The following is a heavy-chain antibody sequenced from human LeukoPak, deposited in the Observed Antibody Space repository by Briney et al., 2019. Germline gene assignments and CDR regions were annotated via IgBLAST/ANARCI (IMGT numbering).Heavy chain of an antibody. CDR2: INWNGGST. D-gene: IGHD3-3*01. CDR1: GFTFDDYG. CDR3: ARVSAVFGVVPVIVRRGRYYFDY. V-gene: IGHV3-20*04. Sequence: PGGSLRLSCAASGFTFDDYGMSWVRQAPGKGLEWVSGINWNGGSTGYADSVKGRFTISRDNAKNSLYLQMNSLRAEDTALYYCARVSAVFGVVPVIVRRGRYYFDYWGQGTLVTVSS. J-gene: IGHJ4*02.